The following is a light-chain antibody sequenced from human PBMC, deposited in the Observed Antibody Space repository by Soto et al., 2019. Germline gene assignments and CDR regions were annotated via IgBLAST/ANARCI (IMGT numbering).Light chain of an antibody. Sequence: DIVLTQSPATLSLSPGERATLSCRASQSVSSSDLAWDQQKPGQAPRLLIYGASSRATGIPDRFSCSGSGTEFTLTISRLEPEDFEVDYCQQYGSSPPCTFGQGTKVEIK. V-gene: IGKV3-20*01. CDR2: GAS. J-gene: IGKJ1*01. CDR1: QSVSSSD. CDR3: QQYGSSPPCT.